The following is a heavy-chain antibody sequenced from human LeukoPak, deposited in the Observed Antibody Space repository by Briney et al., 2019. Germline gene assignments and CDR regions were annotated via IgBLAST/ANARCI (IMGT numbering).Heavy chain of an antibody. J-gene: IGHJ4*02. V-gene: IGHV3-23*01. D-gene: IGHD3-10*01. CDR3: AKLLRGVVVPYFDY. Sequence: GGSLRLSCAASGFTFVSNAMSCVRQAPGKGLEWVSAISGSGDRTHYADSVKGRFTVSRDTSKSTLFLQMNSLRAEDTAVYYCAKLLRGVVVPYFDYWGQGTLVTVSS. CDR1: GFTFVSNA. CDR2: ISGSGDRT.